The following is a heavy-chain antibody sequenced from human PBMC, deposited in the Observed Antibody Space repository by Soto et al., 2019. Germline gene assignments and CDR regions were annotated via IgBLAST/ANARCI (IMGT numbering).Heavy chain of an antibody. J-gene: IGHJ6*02. V-gene: IGHV1-18*04. CDR1: GYTFTSYG. CDR3: ARDVELVGDYYYGMDV. D-gene: IGHD1-7*01. Sequence: QVPLVQSGAEVKKPGASVKVSCKASGYTFTSYGISWVRQAPGQGLEWMGWISAYNGNTNYAQKLQGRVTMTTDTYTSTAYMELRSLRSDDTAVYYCARDVELVGDYYYGMDVWGQGTTFTVSS. CDR2: ISAYNGNT.